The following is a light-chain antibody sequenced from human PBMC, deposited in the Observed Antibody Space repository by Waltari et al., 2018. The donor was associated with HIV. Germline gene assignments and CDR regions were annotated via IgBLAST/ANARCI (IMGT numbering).Light chain of an antibody. J-gene: IGKJ3*01. CDR3: QQRHHWPLSN. V-gene: IGKV3-11*01. CDR2: DAS. Sequence: EIVLKQSPVTLSLSPGDRATLSCRASQNISAHLAWDQQKPGQAPSLLIYDASYRAAGIPPRFSGSGSATDFTLTISALESEDFAVYYCQQRHHWPLSNFGPGTRVDMK. CDR1: QNISAH.